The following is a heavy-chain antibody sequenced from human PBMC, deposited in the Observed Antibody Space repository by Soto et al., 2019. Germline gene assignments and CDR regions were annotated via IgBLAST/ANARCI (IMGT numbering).Heavy chain of an antibody. J-gene: IGHJ6*04. CDR1: VGCISSYY. CDR2: IYYSGST. D-gene: IGHD4-17*01. Sequence: SERLSVTCTVAVGCISSYYWTWIRHPPGKGLEWIGYIYYSGSTYYNPSLKSRVTISVDTSKNQFSLRLNSVTAADTAVYYCARRTVTTIYYYGIDDSGNCTTVT. V-gene: IGHV4-59*01. CDR3: ARRTVTTIYYYGIDD.